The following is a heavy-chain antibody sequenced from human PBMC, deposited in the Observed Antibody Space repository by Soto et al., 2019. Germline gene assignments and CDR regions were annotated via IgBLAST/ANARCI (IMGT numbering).Heavy chain of an antibody. D-gene: IGHD3-9*01. Sequence: GGSLRLSCAASGFAFRDHAMHWVRQAPGKGREWLAIIWNDGSNKFYAGSVQGRFTISRDNSKNTVYLQMNTLSAEDTAVYYCARALLPAVDIYDMDVWGQGTTVTVSS. CDR1: GFAFRDHA. J-gene: IGHJ6*02. CDR3: ARALLPAVDIYDMDV. CDR2: IWNDGSNK. V-gene: IGHV3-33*01.